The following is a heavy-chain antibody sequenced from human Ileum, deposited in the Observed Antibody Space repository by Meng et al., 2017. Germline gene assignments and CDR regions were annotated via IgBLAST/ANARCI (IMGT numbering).Heavy chain of an antibody. CDR3: ATCYSATCYPSNWFDT. D-gene: IGHD2-2*01. J-gene: IGHJ5*02. Sequence: QVQLVQAGAERKNPGASVKRTCKASRHTFTDYYIHWVRQAPGQGLEWMGIVIRSGDVPTYAQKFQGRVTMTRDTSTSTVYMELSSLRSDDTAIYYCATCYSATCYPSNWFDTWGPGSLVTVSS. CDR2: VIRSGDVP. CDR1: RHTFTDYY. V-gene: IGHV1-46*01.